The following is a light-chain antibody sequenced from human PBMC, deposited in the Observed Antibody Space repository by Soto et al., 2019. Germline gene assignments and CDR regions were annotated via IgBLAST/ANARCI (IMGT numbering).Light chain of an antibody. J-gene: IGKJ4*01. V-gene: IGKV3D-20*02. CDR3: QQRSSWPPT. CDR1: QSITSSF. CDR2: GAS. Sequence: EIVLTQSPGILSLSPGERASLSCGASQSITSSFLAWYQQKPGQAPRLLIYGASSRATGIPDRFSGGGSGTDFTLTISSLEPEDFAVYYCQQRSSWPPTFGGGTKVDIK.